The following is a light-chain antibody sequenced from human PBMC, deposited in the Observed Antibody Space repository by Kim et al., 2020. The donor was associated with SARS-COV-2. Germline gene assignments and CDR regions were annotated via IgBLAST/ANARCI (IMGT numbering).Light chain of an antibody. CDR1: QSVSSSN. J-gene: IGKJ4*01. Sequence: SPGERATLSCRASQSVSSSNLAWYQHKPGQAPRLLIYDTSNRATGIPDRFSGSGSGTDFTLTISRLEPEDFAMYYCQQYGNSPLTFGGGAKVEIK. CDR2: DTS. CDR3: QQYGNSPLT. V-gene: IGKV3-20*01.